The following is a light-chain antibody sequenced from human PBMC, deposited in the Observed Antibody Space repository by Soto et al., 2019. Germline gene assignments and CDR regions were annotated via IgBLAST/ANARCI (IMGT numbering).Light chain of an antibody. CDR2: DAS. J-gene: IGKJ2*01. CDR1: QDISNY. CDR3: QQYDNLPPHT. V-gene: IGKV1-33*01. Sequence: DIQMTQSPSSLSASVGDRVTISCQASQDISNYLNWYQQKPGKAPKLLIYDASDLETGVPSRFSGSGSVTDFTFTISSLQPEDIATYYCQQYDNLPPHTFGQGTKLEIK.